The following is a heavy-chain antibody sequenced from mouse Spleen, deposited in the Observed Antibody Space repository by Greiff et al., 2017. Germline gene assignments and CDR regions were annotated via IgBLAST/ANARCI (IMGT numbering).Heavy chain of an antibody. J-gene: IGHJ1*01. CDR3: TRYTTVVAFYWYFDV. CDR2: IDPETGGT. V-gene: IGHV1-15*01. Sequence: VQLQQSGAELVRPGASVTLSCKASGYTFTDYEMHWVKQTPVHGLEWIGAIDPETGGTAYNQKFKGKAILTADKSSSTAYMELRSLTSEDSAVYYCTRYTTVVAFYWYFDVWGAGTTVTVSS. CDR1: GYTFTDYE. D-gene: IGHD1-1*01.